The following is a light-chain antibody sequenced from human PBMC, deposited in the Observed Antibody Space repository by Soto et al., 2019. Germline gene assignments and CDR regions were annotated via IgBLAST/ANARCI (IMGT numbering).Light chain of an antibody. CDR2: GAS. V-gene: IGKV3-20*01. Sequence: EIVFTQSPCTLSLSPGERATLSCRASQSVSSNNLAWYQQRPGQAPRVVIYGASTRATGIPERFSGSGSGTDFTLTISRLEPEDFAVYYCQQYGRSPFTFGPGTKVDIK. J-gene: IGKJ3*01. CDR3: QQYGRSPFT. CDR1: QSVSSNN.